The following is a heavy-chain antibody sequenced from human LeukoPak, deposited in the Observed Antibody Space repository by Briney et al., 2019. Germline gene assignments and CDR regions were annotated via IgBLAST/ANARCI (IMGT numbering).Heavy chain of an antibody. CDR1: GFTFDDYA. V-gene: IGHV3-43D*03. Sequence: PGGSLRLSCAASGFTFDDYAMHWVRQAPGKGLEWVSLISWDGGSTYYADSVKGRFTISRDNSKNSLYLQMNSLRAEDMALYYCAKDAVTTLFQGYFDLWGRGTLVTVSS. J-gene: IGHJ2*01. D-gene: IGHD4-11*01. CDR3: AKDAVTTLFQGYFDL. CDR2: ISWDGGST.